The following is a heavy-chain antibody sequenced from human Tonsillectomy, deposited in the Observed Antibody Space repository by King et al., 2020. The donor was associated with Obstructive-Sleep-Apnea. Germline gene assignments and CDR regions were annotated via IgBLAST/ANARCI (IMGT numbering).Heavy chain of an antibody. V-gene: IGHV3-30*18. CDR2: ILFDGRNR. D-gene: IGHD2-21*02. CDR1: GFTFSDYG. Sequence: VQLVESGGGVVQPGRSLRLSCAASGFTFSDYGMHWVRQAPGKGLEWVAVILFDGRNRFYTDSVKGRFTISRDNSKSMLYLQMNNLRPEDTAVYYCAKDREYCGGDCYRALDYWGQGTLVTVSS. CDR3: AKDREYCGGDCYRALDY. J-gene: IGHJ4*02.